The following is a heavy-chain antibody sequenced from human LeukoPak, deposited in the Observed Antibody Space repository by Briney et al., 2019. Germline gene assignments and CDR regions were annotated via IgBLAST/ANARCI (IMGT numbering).Heavy chain of an antibody. J-gene: IGHJ4*02. V-gene: IGHV4-61*02. D-gene: IGHD5-24*01. CDR2: IYTSGST. Sequence: PSQTLSLTCTVSGGSISSGDYYWSWIRQPAGKGLEWIGRIYTSGSTNYNPSLKSRVTISVDTSKNQFSLKLSSVTAADTAVYYCARGDGYNIDYWGQGTLVTVSS. CDR1: GGSISSGDYY. CDR3: ARGDGYNIDY.